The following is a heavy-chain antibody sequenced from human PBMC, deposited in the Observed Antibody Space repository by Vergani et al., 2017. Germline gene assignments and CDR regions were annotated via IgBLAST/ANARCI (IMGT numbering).Heavy chain of an antibody. CDR3: AREGYGSGTYYNDY. Sequence: QVKLVQSGAEVKKPGASVKVSCTPSVYTFTPSSIRWVRQPPAQGLEWLGWISFFNGKTNYAQKLQGRVTMTTDTSTNTAYMDLRSLRSNDPAVYYCAREGYGSGTYYNDYWGQGTLVTVSS. CDR2: ISFFNGKT. J-gene: IGHJ4*02. D-gene: IGHD3-10*01. V-gene: IGHV1-18*01. CDR1: VYTFTPSS.